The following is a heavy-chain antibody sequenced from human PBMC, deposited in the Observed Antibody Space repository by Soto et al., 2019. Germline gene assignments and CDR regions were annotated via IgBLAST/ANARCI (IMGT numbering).Heavy chain of an antibody. CDR3: ARGRYGDY. CDR1: GYAFTTYG. CDR2: ISAHNGNT. V-gene: IGHV1-18*01. Sequence: QVHLVQSGAEVKKPGASVKVSCKGSGYAFTTYGITWVRLAPGQALERMGWISAHNGNTNYAHKLQRRVTVTRDTSTSTAYMELRSLRSDVTDVYYCARGRYGDYWGQGAMVTVSS. D-gene: IGHD1-1*01. J-gene: IGHJ4*02.